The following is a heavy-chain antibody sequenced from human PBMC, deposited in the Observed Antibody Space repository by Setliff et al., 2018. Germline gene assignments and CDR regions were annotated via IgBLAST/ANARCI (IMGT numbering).Heavy chain of an antibody. D-gene: IGHD2-15*01. CDR2: ISSSGSYI. V-gene: IGHV3-21*06. CDR1: GFTFSSYS. CDR3: ARASLGKFGSAVEYFHH. Sequence: GSLRLSCAASGFTFSSYSMNWVRQAPGKGLEWVSFISSSGSYIYYGDSVKGRFTISRDNAKNTLYLQMNSLRADDTAVYYCARASLGKFGSAVEYFHHWGQGTLVTVSS. J-gene: IGHJ1*01.